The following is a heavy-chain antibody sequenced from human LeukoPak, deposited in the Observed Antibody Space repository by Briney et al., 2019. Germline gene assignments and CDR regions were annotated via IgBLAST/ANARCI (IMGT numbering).Heavy chain of an antibody. CDR1: GFTFSSYA. CDR2: ISYDGSNK. J-gene: IGHJ3*02. CDR3: AREDGNWGSYAFDI. D-gene: IGHD7-27*01. V-gene: IGHV3-30-3*01. Sequence: PGGSLRLSCAASGFTFSSYAMSWVRQAPGKGLEWVAVISYDGSNKYYADSVKGRFTISRDNSKNTLYLQMNSLRAEDTAVYYCAREDGNWGSYAFDIWGQGTMVTVSS.